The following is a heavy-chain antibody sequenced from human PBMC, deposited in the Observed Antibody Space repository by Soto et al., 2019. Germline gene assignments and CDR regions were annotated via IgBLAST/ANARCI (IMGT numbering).Heavy chain of an antibody. CDR1: GFTFSDYY. V-gene: IGHV3-11*01. CDR3: ARDGVPDGSGSVYLDY. D-gene: IGHD3-10*01. CDR2: ISSSGSTI. Sequence: QVQLVESGGGLVKPGGSLRLSCAASGFTFSDYYMSWIRQAPGKGLGWVSYISSSGSTIYYGDSVKGRFTISRDNSKKPLYLQMNSLRAEDTAVYYCARDGVPDGSGSVYLDYWGQGPLVTVSS. J-gene: IGHJ4*02.